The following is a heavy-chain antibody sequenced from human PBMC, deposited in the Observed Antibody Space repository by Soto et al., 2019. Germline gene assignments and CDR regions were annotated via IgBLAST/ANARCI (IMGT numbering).Heavy chain of an antibody. D-gene: IGHD2-2*01. Sequence: QVQLQESGPGLVKPSGTLSLTCAVSGGSISSSNWWSWVRQPPGKGLEWIGEIYHSGSTNYNPSRNSRFTISVHKSKSQFSLQLSSVTAAATALYYCARDPPLPAAMVDGGQGTLVTVSS. CDR3: ARDPPLPAAMVD. CDR1: GGSISSSNW. CDR2: IYHSGST. V-gene: IGHV4-4*02. J-gene: IGHJ4*02.